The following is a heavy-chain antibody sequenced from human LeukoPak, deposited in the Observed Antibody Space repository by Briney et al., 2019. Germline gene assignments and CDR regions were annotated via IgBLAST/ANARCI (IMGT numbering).Heavy chain of an antibody. CDR1: GFTFSSYS. CDR2: ISSSSSYI. Sequence: PGGSLRLSCAASGFTFSSYSMNWVRQAPGKGLEWVSSISSSSSYIYYADSVKGRFTISRDNSKNTLYLQMNSLRAEDTAVYYCARAGNTRFDYWGQGTLVTVSS. V-gene: IGHV3-21*04. J-gene: IGHJ4*02. D-gene: IGHD2/OR15-2a*01. CDR3: ARAGNTRFDY.